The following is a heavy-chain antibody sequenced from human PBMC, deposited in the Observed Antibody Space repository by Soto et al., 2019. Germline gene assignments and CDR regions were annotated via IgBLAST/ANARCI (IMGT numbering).Heavy chain of an antibody. D-gene: IGHD3-3*01. V-gene: IGHV4-34*01. CDR1: GGSFSGYY. Sequence: PSETLSLTCAVCGGSFSGYYWSWIRQPPGKGLEWIGEINHSGSTNYNPSLKSRVTISVDTSKNQFSLKLSSVTAADTAVYYCARVNYDFWSGRPPHPYYFDYWGQGTLVTVSS. CDR3: ARVNYDFWSGRPPHPYYFDY. J-gene: IGHJ4*02. CDR2: INHSGST.